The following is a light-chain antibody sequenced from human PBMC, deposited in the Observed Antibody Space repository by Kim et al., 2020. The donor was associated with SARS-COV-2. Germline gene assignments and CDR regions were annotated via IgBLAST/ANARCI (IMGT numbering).Light chain of an antibody. CDR1: QSIYSNS. CDR2: DAS. Sequence: EIVLTQSPGTLSLSPGESATLSCKASQSIYSNSVAWYQQKPGQTPRLLIYDASSRATAIADRFSGSGSGTDFTLTISRLEPEDFAVYYCQQYGSSPTFGQGTKLEI. J-gene: IGKJ1*01. V-gene: IGKV3-20*01. CDR3: QQYGSSPT.